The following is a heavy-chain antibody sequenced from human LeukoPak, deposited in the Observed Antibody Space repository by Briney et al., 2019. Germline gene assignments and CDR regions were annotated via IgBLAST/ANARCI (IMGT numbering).Heavy chain of an antibody. CDR3: ATSNYDILTGSFDY. CDR1: GYTFTSYG. Sequence: GASVKVSCKASGYTFTSYGISWVRQAPGQGLEWMGWISAYNGNTNYAQKLQGRVTMTTDTSTSTAYMELRSLRSDDTAVYYCATSNYDILTGSFDYWGQGTLVTVSS. D-gene: IGHD3-9*01. CDR2: ISAYNGNT. J-gene: IGHJ4*02. V-gene: IGHV1-18*01.